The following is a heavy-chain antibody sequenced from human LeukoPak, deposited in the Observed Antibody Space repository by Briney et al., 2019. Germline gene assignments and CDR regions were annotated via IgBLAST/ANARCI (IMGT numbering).Heavy chain of an antibody. V-gene: IGHV3-33*01. CDR3: ARDGRGYRFDY. D-gene: IGHD5-18*01. Sequence: GGSLRLSCAASGFTFSSYGMHWVRQAPGKGLEWVAVIWYDGSNKYYADSVKGRFTISRDNSKNTLYLQMNSLRAEDTAVYYCARDGRGYRFDYWGQGTLVTVSS. J-gene: IGHJ4*02. CDR1: GFTFSSYG. CDR2: IWYDGSNK.